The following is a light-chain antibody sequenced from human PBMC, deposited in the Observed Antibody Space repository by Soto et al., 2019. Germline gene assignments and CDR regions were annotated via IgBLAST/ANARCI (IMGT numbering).Light chain of an antibody. CDR1: SSDVGGYQF. CDR2: EVT. J-gene: IGLJ3*02. CDR3: ASHAGSSHAWV. Sequence: QSALTQPRSVSGSPGQSVTISCTGTSSDVGGYQFVSWYQQYPGKAPKVMIYEVTKRPSGVPDRFSGSKSGNTASLTVSGLQADDEADYYCASHAGSSHAWVFGGGTQLT. V-gene: IGLV2-11*01.